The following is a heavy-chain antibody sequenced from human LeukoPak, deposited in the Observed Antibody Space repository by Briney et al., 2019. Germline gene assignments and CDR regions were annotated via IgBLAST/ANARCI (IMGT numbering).Heavy chain of an antibody. V-gene: IGHV3-66*01. CDR2: IYSGGST. Sequence: PGGSLRLSCAASGFTVSSNYMSWVRQAPGKGLEWVSVIYSGGSTYYADSVKGRFTISRDNSKNTLYLQMNSLRAEDTAVYYCAASMWELLGGDDYWGQGTLVTVSS. J-gene: IGHJ4*02. CDR3: AASMWELLGGDDY. D-gene: IGHD1-26*01. CDR1: GFTVSSNY.